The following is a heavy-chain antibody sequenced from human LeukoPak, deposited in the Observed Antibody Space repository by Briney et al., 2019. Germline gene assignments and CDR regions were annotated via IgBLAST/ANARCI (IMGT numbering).Heavy chain of an antibody. CDR1: GYIFTDYY. CDR2: VDPQTGET. D-gene: IGHD4-17*01. V-gene: IGHV1-69-2*01. CDR3: VTDKYGDYMSRF. Sequence: ASVKISCKASGYIFTDYYIHGVQQAPGKGLEYMGRVDPQTGETIYAEKFQGRVTITADTSTDTAYMELTGLKSEDTAVYFCVTDKYGDYMSRFWAQGSLVTVSS. J-gene: IGHJ4*02.